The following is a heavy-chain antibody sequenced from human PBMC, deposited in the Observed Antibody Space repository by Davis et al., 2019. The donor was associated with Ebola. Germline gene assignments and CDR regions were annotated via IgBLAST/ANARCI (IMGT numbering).Heavy chain of an antibody. J-gene: IGHJ6*04. Sequence: PGGSLRLSCKGPGYSFTSYWIGWVRQMPGKGVEWMGIIYPGDADTRYSPSFQGQVTISADKSISTAYLQWSSLKASDTAMYYCARRMVPDSAGMDVWGKGTTVTVSS. CDR1: GYSFTSYW. V-gene: IGHV5-51*01. CDR2: IYPGDADT. D-gene: IGHD3-10*01. CDR3: ARRMVPDSAGMDV.